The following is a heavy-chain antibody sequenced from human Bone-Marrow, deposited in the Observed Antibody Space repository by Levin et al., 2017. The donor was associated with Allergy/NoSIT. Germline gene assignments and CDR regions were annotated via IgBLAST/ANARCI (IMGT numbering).Heavy chain of an antibody. J-gene: IGHJ5*02. CDR1: GFLFSNQW. CDR2: IYIADSDT. V-gene: IGHV5-51*01. D-gene: IGHD1-1*01. CDR3: AKTSVDTWLDP. Sequence: GESLKISCQGSGFLFSNQWIAWVRQLPGKGPEWMGIIYIADSDTRYSPSFQGQVTFSADRSISTAYLEWSSLKASDTAMYYCAKTSVDTWLDPWGQGTQVTVSS.